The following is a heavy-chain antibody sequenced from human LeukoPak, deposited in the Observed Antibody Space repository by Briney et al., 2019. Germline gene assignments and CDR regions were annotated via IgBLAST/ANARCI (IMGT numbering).Heavy chain of an antibody. V-gene: IGHV1-8*03. CDR2: MNPNSGNT. CDR1: GYTFTSCD. CDR3: ARSDLMAWNAFDF. J-gene: IGHJ3*01. D-gene: IGHD1-1*01. Sequence: GASVKVSCKASGYTFTSCDVNWVRQATGQGLEWMGWMNPNSGNTGYAQKFQGRVTITSDTSISTVYMELTSLRSEDTAVYYCARSDLMAWNAFDFWGQGTMVTVSS.